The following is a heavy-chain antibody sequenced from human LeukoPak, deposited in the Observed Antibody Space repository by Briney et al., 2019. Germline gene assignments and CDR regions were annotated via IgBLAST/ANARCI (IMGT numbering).Heavy chain of an antibody. CDR2: IYSGGSV. J-gene: IGHJ4*02. CDR1: GFTVSSNY. V-gene: IGHV3-53*01. Sequence: GSLRLSCAASGFTVSSNYMSWIRQAPGKGLEWVSIIYSGGSVRYADSVRGRFTISRDDSKNTVYLQMNSLRAEDTAVYYCARDSAAMGYWGQGTLVTVSS. D-gene: IGHD6-19*01. CDR3: ARDSAAMGY.